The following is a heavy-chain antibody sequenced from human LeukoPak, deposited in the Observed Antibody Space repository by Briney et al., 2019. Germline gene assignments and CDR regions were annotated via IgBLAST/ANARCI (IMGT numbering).Heavy chain of an antibody. D-gene: IGHD3-10*01. CDR2: ISGSGGNT. CDR1: GFTFSSYA. V-gene: IGHV3-23*01. CDR3: AKGPAMVRGTFDP. J-gene: IGHJ5*02. Sequence: GGSLRLSCATSGFTFSSYAMSWVRQAPGKGLEWVSSISGSGGNTYYVDSVKGRFTISRDYSKNTLYLQMNSLRTEETAVYYCAKGPAMVRGTFDPWGQGTLVTVSS.